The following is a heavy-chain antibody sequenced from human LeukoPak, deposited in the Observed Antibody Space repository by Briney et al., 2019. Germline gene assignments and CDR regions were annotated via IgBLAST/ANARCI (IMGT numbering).Heavy chain of an antibody. J-gene: IGHJ4*02. CDR1: GFTFSSYS. CDR2: ISSSSSYI. CDR3: ARDRLVYCSSTSCPGLSDY. V-gene: IGHV3-21*01. Sequence: TPGGSLRLSCAASGFTFSSYSMNWVRQAPGKGLEWVSSISSSSSYIYYADSVKGRFTISRDNAKNSLYLQMNSLRAEDTAVYYCARDRLVYCSSTSCPGLSDYWGQGTLATVSS. D-gene: IGHD2-2*01.